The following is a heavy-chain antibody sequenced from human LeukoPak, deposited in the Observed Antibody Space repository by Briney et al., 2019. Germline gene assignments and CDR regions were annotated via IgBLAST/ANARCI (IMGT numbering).Heavy chain of an antibody. J-gene: IGHJ4*02. Sequence: SETLSLTCTVSGDSISTYQWSWIRQPPGKGLEWIGYISYSGGTMYNPSLRSRVTISIDTSKNQFSLKLSSVTAADTAVYYCARVGRGDHTWGSYSFDYQGEGALVTVSS. V-gene: IGHV4-59*01. D-gene: IGHD3-16*01. CDR3: ARVGRGDHTWGSYSFDY. CDR1: GDSISTYQ. CDR2: ISYSGGT.